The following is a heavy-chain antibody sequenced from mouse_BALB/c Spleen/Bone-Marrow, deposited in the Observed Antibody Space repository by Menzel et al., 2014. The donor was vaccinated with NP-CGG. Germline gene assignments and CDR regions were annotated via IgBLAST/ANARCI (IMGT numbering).Heavy chain of an antibody. CDR3: ASPIYYGNYEGFAY. D-gene: IGHD2-1*01. V-gene: IGHV1-67*01. CDR1: GYTFTDYA. Sequence: QVQLQQPGPELVRPGVSVKISCKGSGYTFTDYAMHWVKQSHAKSLEWIGVISTYSGNTNYNQKFKGKATMTVDKSSSTAYMELARLTSEDSAIYYYASPIYYGNYEGFAYWGQGTLVTVSA. CDR2: ISTYSGNT. J-gene: IGHJ3*01.